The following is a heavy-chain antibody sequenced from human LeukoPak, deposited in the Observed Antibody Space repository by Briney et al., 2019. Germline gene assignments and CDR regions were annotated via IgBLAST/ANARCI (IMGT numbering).Heavy chain of an antibody. D-gene: IGHD2-15*01. Sequence: PGGSLRLSCAASGFTFSSYGMHWVRQAPGQGLEWMGWINPNSGGTNYAQKFQGRVTMTRDTSISTAYMELSRLRSDDTAVYYCARDVARRDIVAVVAANTPWAFDIWGQGTMVTVSS. CDR2: INPNSGGT. CDR1: GFTFSSYG. V-gene: IGHV1-2*02. CDR3: ARDVARRDIVAVVAANTPWAFDI. J-gene: IGHJ3*02.